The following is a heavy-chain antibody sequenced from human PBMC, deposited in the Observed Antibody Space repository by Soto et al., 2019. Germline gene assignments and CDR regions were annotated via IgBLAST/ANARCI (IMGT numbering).Heavy chain of an antibody. J-gene: IGHJ6*02. Sequence: AEALSLTCTVSGGSISSYYWSWIRQPPGKGLGWSGYIYYSGSTNYNPSLKSRVTISVDTSKNQFSLKLSSVTAADTAVYYCARAGAGSSNYYGMVVWGQGTTVTVS. CDR3: ARAGAGSSNYYGMVV. CDR1: GGSISSYY. D-gene: IGHD2-2*01. CDR2: IYYSGST. V-gene: IGHV4-59*01.